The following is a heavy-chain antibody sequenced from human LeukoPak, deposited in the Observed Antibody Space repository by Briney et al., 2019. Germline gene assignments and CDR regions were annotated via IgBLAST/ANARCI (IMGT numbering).Heavy chain of an antibody. J-gene: IGHJ4*02. CDR1: GFTFSDYY. CDR2: IIDSGINT. CDR3: AKGSRGSYDY. V-gene: IGHV3-23*01. D-gene: IGHD1-26*01. Sequence: GGSLRLSCAASGFTFSDYYMSWIRQAPGKGLEWVSSIIDSGINTYYGDSVKGRFTISRDNSKNTLYLQMNSLRAEDTAVYYCAKGSRGSYDYWGQGTLVTVSS.